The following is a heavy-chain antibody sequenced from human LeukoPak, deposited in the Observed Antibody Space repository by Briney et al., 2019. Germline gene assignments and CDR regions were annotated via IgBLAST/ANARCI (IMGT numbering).Heavy chain of an antibody. CDR3: ARYYGDLGGFDI. V-gene: IGHV3-53*01. CDR2: IYTGGST. D-gene: IGHD4-17*01. Sequence: GGSLRLSCAASGFTVSNNYMSWVRQAPGKGLEWVSVIYTGGSTYYADSVKGRFTISRDNSKNTVYLQMNSLRAEDTAVYYYARYYGDLGGFDIWGQGTMVTVPS. CDR1: GFTVSNNY. J-gene: IGHJ3*02.